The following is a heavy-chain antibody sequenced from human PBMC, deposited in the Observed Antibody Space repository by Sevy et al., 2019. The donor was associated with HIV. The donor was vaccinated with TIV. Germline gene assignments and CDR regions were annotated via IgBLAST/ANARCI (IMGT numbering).Heavy chain of an antibody. D-gene: IGHD3-16*02. Sequence: QSQTLSLTCAISGDSVSTSSVTWNWIRQSPSRGLEWLGRTFYRSKWYNEFAESVERRISINPDTSKNQFPLQLTSVTPDDTAVYYCAGCPGESVWGSYRDTFDMWGQGTMVTVSS. V-gene: IGHV6-1*01. CDR3: AGCPGESVWGSYRDTFDM. J-gene: IGHJ3*02. CDR2: TFYRSKWYN. CDR1: GDSVSTSSVT.